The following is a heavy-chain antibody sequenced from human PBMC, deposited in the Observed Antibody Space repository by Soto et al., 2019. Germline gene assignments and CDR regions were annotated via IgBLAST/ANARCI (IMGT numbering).Heavy chain of an antibody. D-gene: IGHD3-10*01. CDR1: GGSVSSGDYF. J-gene: IGHJ6*02. CDR3: TRSPNYYYYGFDV. CDR2: IYYSGST. V-gene: IGHV4-61*08. Sequence: SETLSLTCTVSGGSVSSGDYFWSWLRQSPGKRLEWIAYIYYSGSTNYNPSLKSRATISVDTSKSQVSLTLTSMTAADAALYYCTRSPNYYYYGFDVWGQGTAVTVSS.